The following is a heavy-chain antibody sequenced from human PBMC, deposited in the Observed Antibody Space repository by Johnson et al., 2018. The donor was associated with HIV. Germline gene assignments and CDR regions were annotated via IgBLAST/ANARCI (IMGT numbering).Heavy chain of an antibody. CDR3: ARETLDAFVI. J-gene: IGHJ3*02. CDR2: IYSGGST. CDR1: Y. V-gene: IGHV3-53*01. Sequence: YMSWVRQAPGKGLEWVSVIYSGGSTYYADSVKGRFTISRDNSKNSLYLQMNSLRAEDTAVYYCARETLDAFVIWGQGTMVTVSS.